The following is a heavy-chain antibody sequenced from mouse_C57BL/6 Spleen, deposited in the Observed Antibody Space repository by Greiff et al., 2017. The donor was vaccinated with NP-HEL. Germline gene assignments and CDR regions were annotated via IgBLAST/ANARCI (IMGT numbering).Heavy chain of an antibody. CDR2: IWRGGST. Sequence: VQLQQSGPGLVQPSQSLSITCTVSGFSLTSYGVHWVRQSPGKGLEWLGVIWRGGSTDYNAAFMSRLSITKDNSKSQVFFKMNSLQADDTAIYYCAKSYGYDNWYFDVWGTGTTVTVSS. CDR3: AKSYGYDNWYFDV. CDR1: GFSLTSYG. D-gene: IGHD2-2*01. J-gene: IGHJ1*03. V-gene: IGHV2-5*01.